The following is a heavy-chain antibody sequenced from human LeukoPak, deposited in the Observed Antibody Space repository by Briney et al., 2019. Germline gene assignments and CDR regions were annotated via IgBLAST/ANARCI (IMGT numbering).Heavy chain of an antibody. CDR2: IYYSGNT. Sequence: SETLSLTCTVSGGSISSYYWSWIRQPPGKGLEWIGYIYYSGNTNHNPSLKSRVTISLDTSKNQFSLKPSSVTAADTAVYYCARHYDTSGYWFYFDHWGQGTLLTVSS. CDR3: ARHYDTSGYWFYFDH. V-gene: IGHV4-59*08. J-gene: IGHJ4*02. D-gene: IGHD3-22*01. CDR1: GGSISSYY.